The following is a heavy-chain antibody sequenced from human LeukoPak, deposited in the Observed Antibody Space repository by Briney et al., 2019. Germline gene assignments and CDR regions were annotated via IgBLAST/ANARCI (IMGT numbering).Heavy chain of an antibody. CDR2: INPKTGGT. CDR1: GYTFTDYN. V-gene: IGHV1-2*02. CDR3: ARRFCSGGSCIPDF. J-gene: IGHJ4*02. Sequence: ASVTVSCKTSGYTFTDYNVYWVRQAPEQGLEWMGWINPKTGGTTYAQRFQGRVTMTKDTSITTAYMELRSLRFDDTAVYYCARRFCSGGSCIPDFWGQGTLVTVSS. D-gene: IGHD2-15*01.